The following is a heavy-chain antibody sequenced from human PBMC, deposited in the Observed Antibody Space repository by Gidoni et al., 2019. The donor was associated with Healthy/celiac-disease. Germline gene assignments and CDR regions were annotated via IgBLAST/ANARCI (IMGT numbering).Heavy chain of an antibody. J-gene: IGHJ3*02. CDR1: GATFSSYS. CDR3: AREGTEAGAFDI. CDR2: IIPIFGTA. D-gene: IGHD3-10*01. V-gene: IGHV1-69*19. Sequence: LVQSGAEVKKPVSSVKVSCKASGATFSSYSISWVRQAPGQGLEWMGGIIPIFGTANYAQKLQGRVTITADESTSTANMELSSLRSEDTAVYYCAREGTEAGAFDIWGQGTMVTVSS.